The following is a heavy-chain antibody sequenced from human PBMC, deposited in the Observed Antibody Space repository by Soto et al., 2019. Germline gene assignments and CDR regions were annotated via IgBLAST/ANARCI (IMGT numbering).Heavy chain of an antibody. Sequence: SETLSLTCTVSGGSISSSSYYWGWIRQPPEKGLEWIGSLFYSGSTYYNPSLKGRLTISVDTSKNQFSLKLSSVTAADTAVYYCARVVAGGGGTCNWFDPWGRGALVTVSA. V-gene: IGHV4-39*01. D-gene: IGHD3-16*01. J-gene: IGHJ5*02. CDR2: LFYSGST. CDR1: GGSISSSSYY. CDR3: ARVVAGGGGTCNWFDP.